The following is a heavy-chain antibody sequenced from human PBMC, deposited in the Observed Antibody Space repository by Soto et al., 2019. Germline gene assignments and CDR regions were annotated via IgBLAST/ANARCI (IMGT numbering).Heavy chain of an antibody. CDR1: GFTFSDYY. CDR2: ISVSSTYA. V-gene: IGHV3-11*03. D-gene: IGHD2-21*01. CDR3: ARGVRYYSSEKPANFDY. J-gene: IGHJ4*02. Sequence: QVQLLESGGGLVKPGGSLRLSCAASGFTFSDYYMSWIRQAPGKGLECVAYISVSSTYANYGDSVEGRFTISRDNAEKSLFPQMNSLRADDTAVYYCARGVRYYSSEKPANFDYWGQGALVTVSS.